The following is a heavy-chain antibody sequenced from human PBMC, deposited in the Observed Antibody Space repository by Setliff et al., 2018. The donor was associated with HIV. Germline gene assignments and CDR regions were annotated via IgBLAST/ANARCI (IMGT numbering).Heavy chain of an antibody. D-gene: IGHD2-15*01. CDR1: GGSIISSTYF. CDR3: SRLLVAGMLFYY. CDR2: SDYSGRT. V-gene: IGHV4-39*01. J-gene: IGHJ4*02. Sequence: PSETLSLTCTVPGGSIISSTYFWGWIRQPPGKGLECIWNSDYSGRTSYNPSLKRRVTISVDTSKNQFSLKLSSVTAADTAVYYCSRLLVAGMLFYYWGQGTLVTVSS.